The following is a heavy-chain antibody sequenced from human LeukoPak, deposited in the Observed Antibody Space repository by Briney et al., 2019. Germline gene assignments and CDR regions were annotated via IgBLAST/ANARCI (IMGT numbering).Heavy chain of an antibody. Sequence: GRSLRLSCAASGFSFSSYGMHWVRQAPGKGLEWVAVIWYDGRNKYYADSVKGRFTISRDNSKNTLYLQMNSLRAEDTAVYYCAKGLRLGELPNISDYWGQGTLVTVSS. CDR2: IWYDGRNK. CDR3: AKGLRLGELPNISDY. CDR1: GFSFSSYG. D-gene: IGHD3-16*01. V-gene: IGHV3-33*06. J-gene: IGHJ4*02.